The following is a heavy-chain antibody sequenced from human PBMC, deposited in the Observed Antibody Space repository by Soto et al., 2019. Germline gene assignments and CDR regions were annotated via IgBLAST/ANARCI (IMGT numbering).Heavy chain of an antibody. D-gene: IGHD5-12*01. V-gene: IGHV4-39*01. CDR1: GGSISSSSYY. CDR2: IYYSGST. CDR3: ERRRVVATSYGAFDI. J-gene: IGHJ3*02. Sequence: QLQLQESGPGLVKPSETLSLTCTVSGGSISSSSYYWGWIRQPPGKGLEWIGSIYYSGSTYYNPSLKSLVTIPVDTSKNQFSLSLSSVTAADTAVYYWERRRVVATSYGAFDIWGQGTMVTVSS.